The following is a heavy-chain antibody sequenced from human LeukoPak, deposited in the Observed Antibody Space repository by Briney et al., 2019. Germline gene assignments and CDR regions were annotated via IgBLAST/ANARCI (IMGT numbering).Heavy chain of an antibody. CDR2: IIPIFGTA. Sequence: ASVKVSCKASGGTFSSYAISWVRQAPGQGLEWMGGIIPIFGTANYAQKFQGRVTITADESTSTAYMELSSLRSEDTAVYYCARGGCSGGSCYSAVEYFQHWGQGTLVTVSS. CDR1: GGTFSSYA. J-gene: IGHJ1*01. CDR3: ARGGCSGGSCYSAVEYFQH. V-gene: IGHV1-69*13. D-gene: IGHD2-15*01.